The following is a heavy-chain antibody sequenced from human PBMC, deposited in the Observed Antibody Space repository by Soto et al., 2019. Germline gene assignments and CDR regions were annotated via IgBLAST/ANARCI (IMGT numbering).Heavy chain of an antibody. Sequence: PRGSLSLSCAASGFTFSSYSMNWVRQAPGKGLEWVSSISSSSSYIYYADSVKGRFTISRDNAKNSLYLQMNSLRAEDTAVYYCAREGRAWLQAGLDYWGQGTLVTVSS. V-gene: IGHV3-21*01. CDR1: GFTFSSYS. D-gene: IGHD5-12*01. CDR3: AREGRAWLQAGLDY. J-gene: IGHJ4*02. CDR2: ISSSSSYI.